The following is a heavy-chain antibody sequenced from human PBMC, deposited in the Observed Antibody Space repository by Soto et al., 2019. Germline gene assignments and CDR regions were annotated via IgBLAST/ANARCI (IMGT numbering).Heavy chain of an antibody. CDR3: ARAPRMAVAGTGAAFDI. CDR2: IIPIFGTA. CDR1: GGTFSSYA. V-gene: IGHV1-69*01. J-gene: IGHJ3*02. D-gene: IGHD6-19*01. Sequence: QVQLVQSGAEVKKPGSSVKVSCKASGGTFSSYAISWVRQAPGQGLEWMGGIIPIFGTANYAQKFQGRVTITADESTSTDYMELSSLRSEDTAVYYCARAPRMAVAGTGAAFDIWGQGTMVTVSS.